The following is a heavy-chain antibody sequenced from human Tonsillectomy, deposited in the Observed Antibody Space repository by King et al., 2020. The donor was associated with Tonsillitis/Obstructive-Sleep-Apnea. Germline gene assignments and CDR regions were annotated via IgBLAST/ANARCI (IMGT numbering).Heavy chain of an antibody. CDR1: GFTFSSYA. Sequence: VQLVESGGGLVQPGGSLRLSCAASGFTFSSYAMSWVRQAPGKGLEWVSAISGSGGSTYYADSVKGRFTISRDNSKNTRYLQMNSLRAEDTAVYYCAKGRYYSSGTLEYNWFAPWGQGTLVTVSS. CDR2: ISGSGGST. CDR3: AKGRYYSSGTLEYNWFAP. V-gene: IGHV3-23*04. D-gene: IGHD3-10*01. J-gene: IGHJ5*02.